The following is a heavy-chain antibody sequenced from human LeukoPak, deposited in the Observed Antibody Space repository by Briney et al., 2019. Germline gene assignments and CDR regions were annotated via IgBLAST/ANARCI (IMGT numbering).Heavy chain of an antibody. CDR2: ISYDGSNK. CDR3: ARDDITMVRGVILYGMDV. Sequence: GGSLRLSCAAPGFTFSSYAMHWVRQAPGKGLEWVAVISYDGSNKYYADSVKGRFTISRDNSKNTLYLQMNSLRAEDTAVYYCARDDITMVRGVILYGMDVWGEGTTVTVSS. D-gene: IGHD3-10*01. V-gene: IGHV3-30*04. J-gene: IGHJ6*04. CDR1: GFTFSSYA.